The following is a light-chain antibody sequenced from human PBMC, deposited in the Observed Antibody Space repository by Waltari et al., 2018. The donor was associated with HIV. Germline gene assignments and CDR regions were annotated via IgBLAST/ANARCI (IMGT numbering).Light chain of an antibody. V-gene: IGLV3-16*01. J-gene: IGLJ2*01. CDR1: ALPKKY. CDR3: LSEDPSDTWV. Sequence: SYELTQPPSVSVSLGKMARITCSGEALPKKYAYWYQQRPGQFPVLAIYKDNERPSGIPERFSGSSSGTIVTLTISGGQAEDEADYYCLSEDPSDTWVLGGGTKLTVL. CDR2: KDN.